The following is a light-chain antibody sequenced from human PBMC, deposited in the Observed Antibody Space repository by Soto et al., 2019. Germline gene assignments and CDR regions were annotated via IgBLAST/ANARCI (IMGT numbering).Light chain of an antibody. Sequence: EIVLTQSPGTLSLSPGERATLSCRASQSVSSNYIAWYQQNPGQAPRLLIYGASTRATGIPDRFSGSRSGTDFTLTISRLEPEDFAVYFCQQYGRSPPFAFGQGTKVEIK. CDR1: QSVSSNY. J-gene: IGKJ2*01. CDR3: QQYGRSPPFA. CDR2: GAS. V-gene: IGKV3-20*01.